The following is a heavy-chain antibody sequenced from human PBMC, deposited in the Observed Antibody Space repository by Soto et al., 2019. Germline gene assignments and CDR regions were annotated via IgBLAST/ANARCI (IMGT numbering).Heavy chain of an antibody. CDR2: IDYSGST. V-gene: IGHV4-39*01. Sequence: QLQLQESGPGLVKPSETLSLTCTVSGGSISSSSYYWGWIRQPPGNGLEWNGSIDYSGSTYYNPSLKSRVPISLETPKHQFYLKRDSGTAAETAVYYCARSRHYYDYSGYLGHDAFDIWGQGKLVTVSS. J-gene: IGHJ3*02. CDR3: ARSRHYYDYSGYLGHDAFDI. D-gene: IGHD3-22*01. CDR1: GGSISSSSYY.